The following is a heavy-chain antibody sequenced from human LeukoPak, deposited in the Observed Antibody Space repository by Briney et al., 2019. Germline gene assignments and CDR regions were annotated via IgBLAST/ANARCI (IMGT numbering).Heavy chain of an antibody. V-gene: IGHV3-15*01. J-gene: IGHJ4*02. CDR3: TTDDWGTAAY. D-gene: IGHD7-27*01. CDR2: IRSINEDGTT. CDR1: GLTFVNAR. Sequence: GGSLRLSCTVSGLTFVNARMTWVRQAPGKGLERLGRIRSINEDGTTDYTAAVKGRFTISRDDSKDTLYLQMNSLKVEDTAMYYCTTDDWGTAAYWGQGTLVIVSP.